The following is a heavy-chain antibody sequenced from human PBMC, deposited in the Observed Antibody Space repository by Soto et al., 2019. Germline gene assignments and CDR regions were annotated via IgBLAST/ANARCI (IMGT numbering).Heavy chain of an antibody. Sequence: PEGSRGRYYATSGFSFSNYTMNWVRQAPGKGLEWVSAISGSGGSTYYADSVKGRFTISRDNSKNTLYLQMNSLRAEDPAVYYCAKVTAAAGIDYWGQGTLVTVS. CDR3: AKVTAAAGIDY. CDR1: GFSFSNYT. D-gene: IGHD6-13*01. J-gene: IGHJ4*02. CDR2: ISGSGGST. V-gene: IGHV3-23*01.